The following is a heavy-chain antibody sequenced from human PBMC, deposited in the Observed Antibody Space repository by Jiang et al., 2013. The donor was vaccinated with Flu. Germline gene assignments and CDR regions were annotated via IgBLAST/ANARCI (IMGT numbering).Heavy chain of an antibody. CDR3: AKDSRDVSSLGLFLGY. CDR2: ISYDGSNK. V-gene: IGHV3-30*18. Sequence: ASGFTFSSYGMHWVRQAPGKGLEWVAVISYDGSNKYYADSVKGRFTISRDNSKNTLYLQMNSLRAEDTAVYYCAKDSRDVSSLGLFLGYWGQGTLVTVSS. D-gene: IGHD5-24*01. J-gene: IGHJ4*01. CDR1: GFTFSSYG.